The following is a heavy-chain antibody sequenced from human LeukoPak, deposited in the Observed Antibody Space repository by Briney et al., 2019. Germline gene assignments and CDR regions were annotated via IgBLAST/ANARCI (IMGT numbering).Heavy chain of an antibody. J-gene: IGHJ6*03. D-gene: IGHD3-16*01. CDR3: AREGWVSETYYYYYMDV. CDR1: GFTFNRYW. CDR2: IKQDGSAK. V-gene: IGHV3-7*01. Sequence: GGSLRLSCAASGFTFNRYWMSWVRQAPGKELQWVANIKQDGSAKYYVDSVKGRFTISRDNAKNSLYLQMNSLRAEDTAVYYCAREGWVSETYYYYYMDVWGKGTTVTVSS.